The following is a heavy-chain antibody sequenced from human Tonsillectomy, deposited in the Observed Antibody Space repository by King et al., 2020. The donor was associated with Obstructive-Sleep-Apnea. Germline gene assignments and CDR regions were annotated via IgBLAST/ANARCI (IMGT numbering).Heavy chain of an antibody. V-gene: IGHV3-48*04. CDR1: GFTFRSYS. D-gene: IGHD5-24*01. CDR3: ARDGGVDGYNLDY. J-gene: IGHJ4*02. CDR2: ISGSSTTI. Sequence: QLVQSGGGLVQPGGSLRLSCAASGFTFRSYSMTWVRQAPGKGLEWGSYISGSSTTIYYADSVEGRYTISRDNAKNSLYLQLNSLRAEDTAVYYCARDGGVDGYNLDYWGQGTLVTVSS.